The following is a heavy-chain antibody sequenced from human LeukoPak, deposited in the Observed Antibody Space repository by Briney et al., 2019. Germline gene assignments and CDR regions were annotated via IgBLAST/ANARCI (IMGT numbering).Heavy chain of an antibody. CDR3: ARDLSATLYSLAF. CDR2: IDWSGQAS. CDR1: GFSNADYG. Sequence: GGSLRLSCVAAGFSNADYGMSWVRQVPGKGLEWVSGIDWSGQASEYADSVKGRFIISRDNAENSLYLQMNSLRPEDTGLYYCARDLSATLYSLAFWGRGTLVTVSS. V-gene: IGHV3-20*04. J-gene: IGHJ4*02. D-gene: IGHD2-8*01.